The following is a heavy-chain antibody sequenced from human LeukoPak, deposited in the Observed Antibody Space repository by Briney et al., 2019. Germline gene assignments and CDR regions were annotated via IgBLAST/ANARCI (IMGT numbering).Heavy chain of an antibody. J-gene: IGHJ5*02. CDR3: AKALRFLEWNLFDP. CDR2: ISNNGGYT. CDR1: GFTFSSSA. Sequence: GGSLRLSCAASGFTFSSSAMSWVRQAPGKGLEWVSAISNNGGYTYYADSVQGRFTISRDNSKNTLYLQMNSLRAEDTAVYYCAKALRFLEWNLFDPWGQGTLVTVSS. V-gene: IGHV3-23*01. D-gene: IGHD3-3*01.